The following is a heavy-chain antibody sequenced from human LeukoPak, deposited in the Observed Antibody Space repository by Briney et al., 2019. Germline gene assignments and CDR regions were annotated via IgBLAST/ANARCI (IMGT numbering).Heavy chain of an antibody. V-gene: IGHV1-8*01. CDR2: MNPNSGNT. CDR1: GYTFTSYG. J-gene: IGHJ6*02. Sequence: ASVTVSCKASGYTFTSYGINWVRQATGQGLEWMGWMNPNSGNTGYAQKFQGRVTMTRNTSISTAYMELSSLRSEDTAVYYCARARKGYSYGLYYYYGMDVWGQGTTVTVSS. D-gene: IGHD5-18*01. CDR3: ARARKGYSYGLYYYYGMDV.